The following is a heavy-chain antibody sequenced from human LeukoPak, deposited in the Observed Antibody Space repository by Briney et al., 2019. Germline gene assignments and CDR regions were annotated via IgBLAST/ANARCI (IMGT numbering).Heavy chain of an antibody. CDR2: ISAYNGNT. D-gene: IGHD1-26*01. CDR3: ARAVGATGDHYYYYYMDV. J-gene: IGHJ6*03. Sequence: GASVKVSCKASGYTFTSYGISWVRQAPGQGLEWMGWISAYNGNTNYAQKLQGRVTMTTDTSTSTAYMELRSLRSDDTAVYYCARAVGATGDHYYYYYMDVWGKGTTVTISS. CDR1: GYTFTSYG. V-gene: IGHV1-18*01.